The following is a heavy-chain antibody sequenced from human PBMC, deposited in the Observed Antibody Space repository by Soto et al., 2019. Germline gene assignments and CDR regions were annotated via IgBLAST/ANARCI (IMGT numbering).Heavy chain of an antibody. J-gene: IGHJ5*02. Sequence: SETLYLTCDVYGGTFSGYYWTCIRQPPGRGLEWIVEINHIGGTNYSPSLKSRVTISVDTSKNQFSLKLSSVTSADTAVYYCARNRYQLPSSVVWFDTWGQGILVTVSP. CDR2: INHIGGT. CDR3: ARNRYQLPSSVVWFDT. D-gene: IGHD2-2*01. V-gene: IGHV4-34*01. CDR1: GGTFSGYY.